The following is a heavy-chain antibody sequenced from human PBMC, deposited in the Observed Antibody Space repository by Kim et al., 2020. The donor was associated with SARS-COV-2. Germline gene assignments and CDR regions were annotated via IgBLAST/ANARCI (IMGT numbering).Heavy chain of an antibody. CDR2: VNNNNNP. CDR3: AKDHPSSGWPTFDS. CDR1: GFTFSRRA. Sequence: GVLRLSCAASGFTFSRRAMSWVRQVPGKGLEWIASVNNNNNPYYADSVKGRFTVSRDITKDTLYLQMNSLRADDTALYYCAKDHPSSGWPTFDSWGQGT. D-gene: IGHD6-19*01. V-gene: IGHV3-23*05. J-gene: IGHJ4*02.